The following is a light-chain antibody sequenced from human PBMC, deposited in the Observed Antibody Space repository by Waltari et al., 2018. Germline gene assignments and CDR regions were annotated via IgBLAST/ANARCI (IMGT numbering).Light chain of an antibody. CDR1: QSVLYSSNNKNY. J-gene: IGKJ1*01. CDR3: QQYYSTPPWT. Sequence: DIVMTQSPDSLAVSLGERATINCKSSQSVLYSSNNKNYLAWYQQKPGQPPKLLIYWASTRESGFPDRFSGGGFGTDFTLPISSWQAEDVAVYYCQQYYSTPPWTFGQGTKVEIK. CDR2: WAS. V-gene: IGKV4-1*01.